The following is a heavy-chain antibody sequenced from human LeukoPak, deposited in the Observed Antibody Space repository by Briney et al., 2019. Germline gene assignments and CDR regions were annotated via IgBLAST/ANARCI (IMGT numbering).Heavy chain of an antibody. CDR3: AKDPYGGRFAGRYFDC. CDR2: ISSSGTT. V-gene: IGHV3-23*01. D-gene: IGHD1-26*01. J-gene: IGHJ4*02. CDR1: GFTFNHYA. Sequence: GGSLRLSCAASGFTFNHYAMTWVRQAPGKGLERVSAISSSGTTYYAESVKGRFTISRDNSKNTLDLQMDSLRAEDTAVYYCAKDPYGGRFAGRYFDCWGQGTLVTVSS.